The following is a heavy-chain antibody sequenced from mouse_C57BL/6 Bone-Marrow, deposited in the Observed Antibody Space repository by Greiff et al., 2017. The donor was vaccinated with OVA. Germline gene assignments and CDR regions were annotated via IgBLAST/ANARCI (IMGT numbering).Heavy chain of an antibody. CDR1: GFTFSDYY. D-gene: IGHD2-3*01. J-gene: IGHJ3*01. CDR3: ARGYDGYYGWFAY. V-gene: IGHV5-16*01. CDR2: INYDGSST. Sequence: EVMLVESEGGLVQPGSSMKLSCTASGFTFSDYYMAWVRQVPEKGLEWVANINYDGSSTYYLDSLKSRFIISRDNAKNILYLQMSSLKSEDTATYYCARGYDGYYGWFAYWGQGTLVTVSA.